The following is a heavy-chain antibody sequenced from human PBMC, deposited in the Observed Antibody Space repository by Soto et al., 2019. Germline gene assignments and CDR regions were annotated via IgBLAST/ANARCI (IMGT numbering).Heavy chain of an antibody. J-gene: IGHJ4*02. Sequence: SETLSLTCTVSGGSISGYYWSWIRQPPGKGLEWIGYIHYSGRTNYNPSLKSRVTMFVDTSKNHFSLKLSSVSAADTAIYYCARNVDTARAYYFDYWGQGTLVTVSS. CDR3: ARNVDTARAYYFDY. CDR1: GGSISGYY. D-gene: IGHD5-18*01. CDR2: IHYSGRT. V-gene: IGHV4-59*01.